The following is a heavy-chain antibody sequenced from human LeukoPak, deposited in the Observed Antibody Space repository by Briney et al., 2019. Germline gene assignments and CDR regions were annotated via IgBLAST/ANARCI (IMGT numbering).Heavy chain of an antibody. J-gene: IGHJ4*02. CDR1: GFTFSSYG. CDR3: ARALGSGSSY. V-gene: IGHV3-7*03. D-gene: IGHD6-19*01. Sequence: GGFLRLSCVASGFTFSSYGMSWVRKAPGKGLEWVANIKQDESEKYYVDSVKGRFTISRDNAKNSVYLQMNSLRADDTAVYYCARALGSGSSYWGQGTLVAVSS. CDR2: IKQDESEK.